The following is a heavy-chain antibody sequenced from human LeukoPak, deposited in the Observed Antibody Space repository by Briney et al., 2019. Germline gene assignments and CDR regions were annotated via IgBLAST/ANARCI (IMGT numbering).Heavy chain of an antibody. CDR2: IDYSGST. Sequence: SETLSLTCTVSGGSISGYYWSWIRQPPGKGLEWIGYIDYSGSTNYTPSLKSRVTISVDTSNNQFSLKLSSVTAADTAVYYCAGSGYSYGPPGFDYWGQGTLVTVSS. D-gene: IGHD5-18*01. CDR1: GGSISGYY. V-gene: IGHV4-59*01. J-gene: IGHJ4*02. CDR3: AGSGYSYGPPGFDY.